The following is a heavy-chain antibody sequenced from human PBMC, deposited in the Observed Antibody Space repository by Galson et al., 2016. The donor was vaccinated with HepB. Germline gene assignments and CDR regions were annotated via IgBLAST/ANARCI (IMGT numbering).Heavy chain of an antibody. CDR2: ITAISDVT. V-gene: IGHV3-23*01. CDR3: ARQHSSGRYFNFPDY. J-gene: IGHJ4*02. Sequence: SLRLSCAASGFIFSTFALTWVRQAPGKGLEWVSTITAISDVTYYADSVKGRFIVSRDASMNTVHLHMNSLRADDTAVYYCARQHSSGRYFNFPDYWGQGTLVTVSS. CDR1: GFIFSTFA. D-gene: IGHD3-10*01.